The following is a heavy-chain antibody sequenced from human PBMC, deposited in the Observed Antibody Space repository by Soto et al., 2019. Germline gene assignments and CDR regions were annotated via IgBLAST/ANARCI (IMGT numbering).Heavy chain of an antibody. Sequence: GGSLRLSCAASGFTFSSYGMHWVRQAPGKGLEWVAVIWYDGSNKYYADSVKGRFTISRDNSKNTLYLQMNSLRVEDTAVYYCAREPVGATVAMDYWGQGTLVTVSS. CDR1: GFTFSSYG. CDR2: IWYDGSNK. CDR3: AREPVGATVAMDY. J-gene: IGHJ4*02. D-gene: IGHD1-26*01. V-gene: IGHV3-33*01.